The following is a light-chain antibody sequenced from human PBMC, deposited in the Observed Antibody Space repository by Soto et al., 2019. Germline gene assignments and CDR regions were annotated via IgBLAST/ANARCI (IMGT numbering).Light chain of an antibody. CDR3: QQYNNWRT. V-gene: IGKV3D-15*01. Sequence: IVITQSPATMSFFPLRTTTLSCRASESISDSLAWYQQKPGQPPGLLIDGASNRGTGIPARFSGSGSGTEFTLTISSLQSEDFAVYYCQQYNNWRTFGQGTKVDI. CDR2: GAS. CDR1: ESISDS. J-gene: IGKJ1*01.